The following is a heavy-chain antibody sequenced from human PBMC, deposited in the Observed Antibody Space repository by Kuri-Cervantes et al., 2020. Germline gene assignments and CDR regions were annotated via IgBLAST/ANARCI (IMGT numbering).Heavy chain of an antibody. D-gene: IGHD2-8*01. J-gene: IGHJ4*02. V-gene: IGHV3-74*01. CDR2: INTDGITT. Sequence: GGSLRLSCAASGFTFSNYWMHWIRQAPGRGLVWVSAINTDGITTIYADSVKGRFTISRDNAKNTAYLQMNSLKTEDTAVYYCTRRGGLGYCTNGVCPPFDYWGQGTLVTVSS. CDR3: TRRGGLGYCTNGVCPPFDY. CDR1: GFTFSNYW.